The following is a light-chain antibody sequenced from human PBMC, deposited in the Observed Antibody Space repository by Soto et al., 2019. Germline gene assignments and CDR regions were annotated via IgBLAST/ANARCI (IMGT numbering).Light chain of an antibody. V-gene: IGKV3-20*01. CDR2: AAS. CDR1: QSVSSSY. CDR3: QQYGSTRWT. Sequence: EVVLTQSPGTLSLSPGERTTLSCRASQSVSSSYLAWYQQKPGQAPRLLIYAASSRATGIPDRFSGSGSGIDCTLTISRLEPEDFAVYYWQQYGSTRWTFGQGAKVEIK. J-gene: IGKJ1*01.